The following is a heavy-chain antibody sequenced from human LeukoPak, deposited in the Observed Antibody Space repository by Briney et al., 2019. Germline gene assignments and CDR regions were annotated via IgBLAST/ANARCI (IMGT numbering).Heavy chain of an antibody. J-gene: IGHJ3*02. V-gene: IGHV1-46*01. CDR3: ARDMIAAAGYDAFDI. D-gene: IGHD6-13*01. CDR2: INPSGGST. CDR1: GYTFTSFG. Sequence: ASVKVSCKTSGYTFTSFGISWVRQAPGQGLEWMGIINPSGGSTSYAQKFQGRVTMTRDTSTSTVYMELSSLRSEDTAVYYCARDMIAAAGYDAFDIWGQGTMVTVSS.